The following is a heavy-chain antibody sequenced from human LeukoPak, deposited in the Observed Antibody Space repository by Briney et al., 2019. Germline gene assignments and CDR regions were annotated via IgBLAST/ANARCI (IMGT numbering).Heavy chain of an antibody. CDR2: IWYDGSNK. CDR3: ATNYDILTGTDY. CDR1: GFTFSSYG. D-gene: IGHD3-9*01. J-gene: IGHJ4*02. Sequence: GRSLRLSCAASGFTFSSYGMHWVRQAPGKGLEWVAVIWYDGSNKYYADSVKGRFTISRDNSKNTLYLQMNSLRAEDTAVYYCATNYDILTGTDYWGQGTLVTVSS. V-gene: IGHV3-33*01.